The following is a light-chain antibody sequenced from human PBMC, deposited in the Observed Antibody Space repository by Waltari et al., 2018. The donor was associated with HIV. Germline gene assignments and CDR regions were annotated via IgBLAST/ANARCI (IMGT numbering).Light chain of an antibody. CDR1: QTISQW. V-gene: IGKV1-5*03. J-gene: IGKJ2*01. Sequence: DIQMTQSPSTLSASVGDRLTITCRASQTISQWLAWYQQKPGKAPNLLIYKASTLVNGVPSRFSGSGSGTEFTLTITSLQPDEFATYFCQQYNDYLYTFGQGTKVEI. CDR3: QQYNDYLYT. CDR2: KAS.